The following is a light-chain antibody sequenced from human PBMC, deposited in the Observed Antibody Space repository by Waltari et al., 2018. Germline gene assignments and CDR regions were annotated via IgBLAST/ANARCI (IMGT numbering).Light chain of an antibody. Sequence: DTQMTQYPSYLSASVGDRVTITCRASQTIRSYLNWYHQKPGKAPKLLIYAASSLQSGVPSRFSGSGSGTDFTLTISSLQPEDFATYYCQQSYSTPYTFGQGTKLEVK. CDR2: AAS. V-gene: IGKV1-39*01. CDR1: QTIRSY. J-gene: IGKJ2*01. CDR3: QQSYSTPYT.